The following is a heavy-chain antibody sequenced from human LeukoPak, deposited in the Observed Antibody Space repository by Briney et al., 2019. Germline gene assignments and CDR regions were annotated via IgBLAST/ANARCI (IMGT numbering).Heavy chain of an antibody. V-gene: IGHV3-23*01. D-gene: IGHD1-26*01. CDR2: ISGSGGST. Sequence: EPGGSLRLSCAASGFTFSSYAMSWVRQAPGKGLEWVSAISGSGGSTYYADSVKGRFTISRDNSKNTLYLQMNSLRAEDTAVYYCAKRYSGTSGLYNFDYWGQGTLVTVSS. CDR1: GFTFSSYA. CDR3: AKRYSGTSGLYNFDY. J-gene: IGHJ4*02.